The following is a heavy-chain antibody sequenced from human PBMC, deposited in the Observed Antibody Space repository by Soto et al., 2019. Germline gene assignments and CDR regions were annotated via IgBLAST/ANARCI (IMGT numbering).Heavy chain of an antibody. CDR3: ARDPFSIAAAGTFDY. CDR2: INADNGNT. V-gene: IGHV1-3*01. D-gene: IGHD6-13*01. J-gene: IGHJ4*02. CDR1: GYTFTSYA. Sequence: ASVKVSCKASGYTFTSYAMHWVRQAPGQRLEWMGWINADNGNTKYSQKFQGRVTITRDTSASTAYMELSSLRSEDTAVYYCARDPFSIAAAGTFDYWGQGTLVTVSS.